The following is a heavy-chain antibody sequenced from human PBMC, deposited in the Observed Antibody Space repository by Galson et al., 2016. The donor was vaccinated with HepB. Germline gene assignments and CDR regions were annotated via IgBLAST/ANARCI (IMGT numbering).Heavy chain of an antibody. CDR1: GFTFNHYA. J-gene: IGHJ4*02. D-gene: IGHD2-8*01. CDR3: VRDSGADRDGPQYYLDY. CDR2: IDGGGST. V-gene: IGHV3-66*01. Sequence: SLRLSCAASGFTFNHYALHWVRQAPGKGLEWVSVIDGGGSTYYADSVKGRFTISRDHAENSLSLQMDSLRPEDTGVYFCVRDSGADRDGPQYYLDYWGQGVLVTVSS.